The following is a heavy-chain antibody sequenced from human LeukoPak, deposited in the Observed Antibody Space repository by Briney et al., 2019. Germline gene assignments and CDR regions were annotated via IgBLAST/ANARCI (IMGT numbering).Heavy chain of an antibody. Sequence: ASVKVSCKAAGYTFTGYYIHWVRQAPGQGLEWMGWINPNTGGTNYAQKFQGRVTMTRDTSISTAYMELSRLRSDDTAVYYCARADYYGSGSYCIGNWFDPWGQGTLVTVSS. J-gene: IGHJ5*02. CDR3: ARADYYGSGSYCIGNWFDP. V-gene: IGHV1-2*02. D-gene: IGHD3-10*01. CDR1: GYTFTGYY. CDR2: INPNTGGT.